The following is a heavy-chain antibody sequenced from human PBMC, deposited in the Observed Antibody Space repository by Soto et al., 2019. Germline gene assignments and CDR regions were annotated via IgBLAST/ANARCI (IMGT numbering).Heavy chain of an antibody. V-gene: IGHV1-8*01. J-gene: IGHJ6*02. CDR1: GYTFTSYD. D-gene: IGHD6-6*01. CDR3: ARSQAARHRGVSANGMDV. Sequence: GASVKVSCKASGYTFTSYDINWVRQATGQGLEWMGWMNPNSGNTGYAQKFQGRVTMTRNTSISTAYMELSSLRSEDTAVYYCARSQAARHRGVSANGMDVWGQGTTVTVSS. CDR2: MNPNSGNT.